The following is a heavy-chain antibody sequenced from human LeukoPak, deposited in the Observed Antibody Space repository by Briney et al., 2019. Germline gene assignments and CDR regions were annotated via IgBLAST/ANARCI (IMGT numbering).Heavy chain of an antibody. CDR2: VYAGDSGT. Sequence: GESLKISCKGSGYSFTNYWIGWVRQMPGKGLEWMGIVYAGDSGTRYSPSFQGQVTISADKSISTAYLQWSSLKASDTAMYYCVRRDSGYYYVYDYWGQGTLVTVSS. CDR3: VRRDSGYYYVYDY. CDR1: GYSFTNYW. V-gene: IGHV5-51*01. D-gene: IGHD3-22*01. J-gene: IGHJ4*02.